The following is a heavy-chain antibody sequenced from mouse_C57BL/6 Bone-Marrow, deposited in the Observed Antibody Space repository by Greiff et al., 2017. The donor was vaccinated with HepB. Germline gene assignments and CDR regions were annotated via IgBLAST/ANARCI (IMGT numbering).Heavy chain of an antibody. Sequence: DVKLQESGPGLVKPSQSLSLTCSVPGYSITSGYYWNWIRQFPGNKLEWMGYISYDGSNNYNPSLKNRISITRDTSKNQFFLKLNSVTTEDTATYYCAREKLYDAMDYWGQGTSVTVSS. CDR3: AREKLYDAMDY. CDR1: GYSITSGYY. CDR2: ISYDGSN. V-gene: IGHV3-6*01. J-gene: IGHJ4*01. D-gene: IGHD2-12*01.